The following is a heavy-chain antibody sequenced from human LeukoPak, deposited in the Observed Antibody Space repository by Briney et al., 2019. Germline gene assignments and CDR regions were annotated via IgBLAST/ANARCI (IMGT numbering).Heavy chain of an antibody. D-gene: IGHD1-1*01. J-gene: IGHJ4*02. CDR2: IYYSGST. Sequence: SETLSLTCTVSGGSISSGDYYWSWIRQPPGKGLEWIGYIYYSGSTYYNPSLKSRVTVSVDTSKNQFSLKLSSVTAADTAVYYCARGRVSRYQLWNYRYYDYWGQGTLVTVSS. CDR3: ARGRVSRYQLWNYRYYDY. CDR1: GGSISSGDYY. V-gene: IGHV4-30-4*01.